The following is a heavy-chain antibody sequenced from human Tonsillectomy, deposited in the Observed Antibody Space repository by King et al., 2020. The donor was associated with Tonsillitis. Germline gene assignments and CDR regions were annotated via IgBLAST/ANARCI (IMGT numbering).Heavy chain of an antibody. V-gene: IGHV3-74*01. CDR2: INTDGSVT. CDR3: ARVHRSSWADWYFDL. Sequence: VQLVESGGGLVQPGGSLRLSCAASGFTFSTYWMHWVRQAPGKGLVWVSRINTDGSVTTNADSVKGRFTISREHAKNTLYLQMNSLRAEDTAVYFCARVHRSSWADWYFDLWGRGTLVTVSS. CDR1: GFTFSTYW. D-gene: IGHD6-13*01. J-gene: IGHJ2*01.